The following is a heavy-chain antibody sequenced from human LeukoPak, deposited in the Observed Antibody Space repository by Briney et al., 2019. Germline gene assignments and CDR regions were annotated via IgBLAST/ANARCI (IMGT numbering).Heavy chain of an antibody. J-gene: IGHJ4*02. CDR2: IKEDGGEK. D-gene: IGHD2-21*01. Sequence: GGSLRLSCVASGFTFSRYWMNWVRQAPGKGLEWVANIKEDGGEKNYVDSVKGRFTISRDNAKNSLYLQLNSLRDEDTAVYYCAREPRPDYFDYGVDDYVNLPLLDYWGQGTLVTVSS. CDR1: GFTFSRYW. V-gene: IGHV3-7*01. CDR3: AREPRPDYFDYGVDDYVNLPLLDY.